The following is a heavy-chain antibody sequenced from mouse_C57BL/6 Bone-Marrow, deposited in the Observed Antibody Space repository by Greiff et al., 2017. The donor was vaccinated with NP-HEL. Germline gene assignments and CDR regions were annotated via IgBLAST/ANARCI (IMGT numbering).Heavy chain of an antibody. V-gene: IGHV1-54*01. CDR2: INPGSGGT. J-gene: IGHJ2*01. Sequence: QVQLQQSGAELVRPGTSVKVSCKASGYAFTNYLIEWVKQRPGQGLEWIGVINPGSGGTNYNEKFKGKATLTADKSSSTAYMQLSSLTSEDSAVYYCALITTVFDYWGQGTTLTVSS. D-gene: IGHD1-1*01. CDR3: ALITTVFDY. CDR1: GYAFTNYL.